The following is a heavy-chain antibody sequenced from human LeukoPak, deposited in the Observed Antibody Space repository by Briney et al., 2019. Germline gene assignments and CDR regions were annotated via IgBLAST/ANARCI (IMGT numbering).Heavy chain of an antibody. J-gene: IGHJ4*02. Sequence: ASVKVSCKASGYTFTSYDINWVRQATGQGLEWMGWMNPNSGNTGYAQKFQGRVTMTRNTSISTAYMELSSLRSEGTAVYYCARGRSAGLYFDYWGQGTLVTVSS. D-gene: IGHD3-10*01. V-gene: IGHV1-8*01. CDR3: ARGRSAGLYFDY. CDR1: GYTFTSYD. CDR2: MNPNSGNT.